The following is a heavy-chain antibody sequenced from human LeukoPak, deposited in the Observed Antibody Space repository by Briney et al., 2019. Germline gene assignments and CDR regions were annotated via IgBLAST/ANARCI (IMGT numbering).Heavy chain of an antibody. CDR3: ARGCYYERSGYCPFDY. J-gene: IGHJ4*02. D-gene: IGHD3-22*01. CDR2: IYSGGGT. Sequence: GGSLRLSCAASGFIVSNNYMNWVRQAPGKGLEWGSIIYSGGGTYYADSVKGRFTISRDNSKNTLYLQMNSLRADDTAVYYCARGCYYERSGYCPFDYWGPGTLVTVSS. CDR1: GFIVSNNY. V-gene: IGHV3-53*01.